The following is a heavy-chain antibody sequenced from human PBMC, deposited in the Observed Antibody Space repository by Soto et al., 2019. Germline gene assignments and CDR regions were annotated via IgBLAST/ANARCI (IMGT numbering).Heavy chain of an antibody. V-gene: IGHV5-10-1*01. CDR2: IDPSDSYT. CDR1: GYSFTSYW. D-gene: IGHD2-15*01. J-gene: IGHJ5*02. CDR3: ARPGYCSGGSCSDWFDP. Sequence: PGESLKISCKGSGYSFTSYWISWVRQMPGKGLEWMGRIDPSDSYTNYSPSFQGHVTISADKSISTAYLQWSSLKASDTAMYYCARPGYCSGGSCSDWFDPWGQGTLVTVSS.